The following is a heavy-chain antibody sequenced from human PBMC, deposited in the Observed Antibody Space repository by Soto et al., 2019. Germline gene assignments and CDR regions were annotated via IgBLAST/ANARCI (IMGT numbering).Heavy chain of an antibody. CDR1: GFTFSSYS. V-gene: IGHV3-48*02. J-gene: IGHJ6*02. CDR2: ISSSSSTI. D-gene: IGHD2-2*01. Sequence: EVQLVESGGGLVQPGGSLRLSCAASGFTFSSYSMNWVRQAPGKGLEWVSYISSSSSTIYYADSVKGRFTISRDNAKNALYLQMNSLRDEDTAVYYCARDPCISTSCYPYYYGMDVWGQGTTVTVSS. CDR3: ARDPCISTSCYPYYYGMDV.